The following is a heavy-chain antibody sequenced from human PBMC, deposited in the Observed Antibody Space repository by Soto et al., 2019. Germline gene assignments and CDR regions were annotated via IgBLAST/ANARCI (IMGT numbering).Heavy chain of an antibody. D-gene: IGHD1-26*01. V-gene: IGHV1-8*01. J-gene: IGHJ4*02. CDR1: GYTLTELS. CDR3: ARSRGGSPASG. Sequence: ASVKVSCKVSGYTLTELSMHWVRQATGQGLEWMGWMNPNSGNTGYAQKFQGRVTMTRNTSISTAYMELSSLRSEDTAVYYCARSRGGSPASGWGQGTLVTVSS. CDR2: MNPNSGNT.